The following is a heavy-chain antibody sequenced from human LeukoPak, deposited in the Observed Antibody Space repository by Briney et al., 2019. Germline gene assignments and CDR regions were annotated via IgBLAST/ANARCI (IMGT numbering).Heavy chain of an antibody. CDR2: ISASSSSI. V-gene: IGHV3-48*02. CDR1: GFTFSGYS. J-gene: IGHJ1*01. D-gene: IGHD3-10*01. Sequence: GGSLRLSCAASGFTFSGYSMNWVRQAVGKGLEWVSYISASSSSIYYADSVKGRFTISRDDAKNSLYLQMNSLRDEDTAVYYCARRAAGRPGADYFQHWGQGILVTVSS. CDR3: ARRAAGRPGADYFQH.